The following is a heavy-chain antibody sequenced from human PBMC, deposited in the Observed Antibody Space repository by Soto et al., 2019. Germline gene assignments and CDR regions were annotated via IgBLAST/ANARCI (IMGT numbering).Heavy chain of an antibody. CDR2: IIPIFGTA. V-gene: IGHV1-69*12. CDR3: ASQLTGDYYYYGMDV. Sequence: QVQLVQSGAEVKKPGSSVKVSCKASGGTFSSYAISWVRQAPGQGLEWMGGIIPIFGTADYAQKFQGRVTITADEPTRTGYMGVSSLRSEDTAVYYCASQLTGDYYYYGMDVWGQGTTVTVSS. D-gene: IGHD7-27*01. CDR1: GGTFSSYA. J-gene: IGHJ6*02.